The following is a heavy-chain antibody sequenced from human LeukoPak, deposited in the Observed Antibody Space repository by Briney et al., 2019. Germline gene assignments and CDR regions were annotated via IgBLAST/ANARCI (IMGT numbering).Heavy chain of an antibody. D-gene: IGHD2-21*01. CDR3: AKKDAGLHPFDF. CDR1: GFTFSSYA. J-gene: IGHJ4*02. Sequence: GGSLRLSCAASGFTFSSYAMRWVRQAPGKGLEWVSGISGSGDSTYYADSVKGRFTISRDNSKNTLYLQMNSLRAEDTAVYYCAKKDAGLHPFDFWGQGTLVTVSS. CDR2: ISGSGDST. V-gene: IGHV3-23*01.